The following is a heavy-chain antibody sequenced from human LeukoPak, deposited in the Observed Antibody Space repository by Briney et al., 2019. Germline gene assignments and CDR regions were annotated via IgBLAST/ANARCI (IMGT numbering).Heavy chain of an antibody. D-gene: IGHD6-13*01. CDR2: ISGSGLYI. CDR1: GFSFDAYT. J-gene: IGHJ4*02. CDR3: ARGSYSSSWFEKYYFDS. Sequence: GGSLGLSCAASGFSFDAYTMNWIRQAPGRGLEWVSSISGSGLYIFYADSMKGRFTVSRDNAKNSLYLQMHSLKAEDTSVYFCARGSYSSSWFEKYYFDSWGQGTLVTVSA. V-gene: IGHV3-21*03.